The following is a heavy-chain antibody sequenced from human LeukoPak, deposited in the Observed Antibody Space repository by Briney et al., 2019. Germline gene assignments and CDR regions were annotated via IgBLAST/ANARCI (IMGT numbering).Heavy chain of an antibody. CDR2: ISSSGSTI. J-gene: IGHJ2*01. Sequence: PGGSLRLSCAASGFTFSSYEMNWVRQAPGKGLEWVSYISSSGSTIYYADSVKGRFTISRDNAKNSLYLQMNSLRAEDTALYYCARGSGWYLYFDLWGRGTLVTVSS. CDR3: ARGSGWYLYFDL. CDR1: GFTFSSYE. D-gene: IGHD6-19*01. V-gene: IGHV3-48*03.